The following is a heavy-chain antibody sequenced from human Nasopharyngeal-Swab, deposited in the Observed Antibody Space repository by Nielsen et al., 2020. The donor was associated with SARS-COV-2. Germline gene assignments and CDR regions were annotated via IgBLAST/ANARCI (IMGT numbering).Heavy chain of an antibody. V-gene: IGHV4-59*13. CDR2: IYYSGST. J-gene: IGHJ4*02. Sequence: PGKGPEWIGYIYYSGSTNYSPSLKSRVTISVDTSKNQFSLKLSSVTAADTAVYYCAGAVAGTGWDYWGQGTLVTVSA. D-gene: IGHD6-19*01. CDR3: AGAVAGTGWDY.